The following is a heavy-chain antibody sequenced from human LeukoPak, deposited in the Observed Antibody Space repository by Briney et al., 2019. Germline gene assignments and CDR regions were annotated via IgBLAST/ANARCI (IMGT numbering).Heavy chain of an antibody. Sequence: SETLSLTCTVSGGSVGSYYWSWIRQPPGKGLEWIGYIYTSGSTNYNPSLNYNPSLKSRVNISVDTSKNQFSLNLSSVTAADTAVYYCARHDAGIAARPFDNWGQGTLVTVSS. CDR3: ARHDAGIAARPFDN. J-gene: IGHJ4*02. CDR2: IYTSGST. CDR1: GGSVGSYY. D-gene: IGHD6-6*01. V-gene: IGHV4-4*09.